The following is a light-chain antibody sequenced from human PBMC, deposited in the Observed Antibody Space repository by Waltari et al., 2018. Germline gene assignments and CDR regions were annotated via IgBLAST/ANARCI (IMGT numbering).Light chain of an antibody. CDR2: ENT. J-gene: IGLJ7*01. CDR1: SSNIGNNY. V-gene: IGLV1-51*02. CDR3: GTWDSSRSGAV. Sequence: QSVLTQPPSVSAAPGQRVTISCSGGSSNIGNNYVSWYRQFPGTAPKRLIYENTERPSGIPCRFSGSTSGTSATLDITGLQAGDEADYYCGTWDSSRSGAVFGGGTHLTVL.